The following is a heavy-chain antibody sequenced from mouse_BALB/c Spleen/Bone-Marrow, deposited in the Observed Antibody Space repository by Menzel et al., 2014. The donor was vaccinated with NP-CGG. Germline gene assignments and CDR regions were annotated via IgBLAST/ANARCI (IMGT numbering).Heavy chain of an antibody. CDR1: GYTFTSYY. CDR3: TSFAY. J-gene: IGHJ3*01. Sequence: VKLMESGAELVKPGASVRLSCKASGYTFTSYYMYWVKQRPGQGLEWIGEINPSNGGTNFNEKFKSKATLTVDKSSSTAYMQLSSLTSEDSAVYYCTSFAYWGQGTLVTVSA. V-gene: IGHV1S81*02. CDR2: INPSNGGT.